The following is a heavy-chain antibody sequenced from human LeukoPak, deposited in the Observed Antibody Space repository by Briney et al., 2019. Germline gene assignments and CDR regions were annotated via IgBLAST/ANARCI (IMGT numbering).Heavy chain of an antibody. D-gene: IGHD3-3*01. J-gene: IGHJ4*02. CDR3: ARVRGYDFWSGYYYY. Sequence: ASVKVSCKASGYTFTGYYMHWVRQAPGQGLEWMGWINPNSGGTNYAQKFQGRVTMTRDTSISTAYMELSRLRSDDTAVYYCARVRGYDFWSGYYYYWGQGTLVTVSS. CDR2: INPNSGGT. V-gene: IGHV1-2*02. CDR1: GYTFTGYY.